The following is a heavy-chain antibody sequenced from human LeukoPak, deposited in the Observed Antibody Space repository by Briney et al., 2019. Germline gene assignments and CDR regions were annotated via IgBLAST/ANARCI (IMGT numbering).Heavy chain of an antibody. CDR3: ARGGYGDRIDY. V-gene: IGHV1-46*01. CDR2: INPSGGRT. J-gene: IGHJ4*02. D-gene: IGHD4-17*01. CDR1: GYTFIRYY. Sequence: ASVKVSCKASGYTFIRYYMHWVRQAPGQGVEGMGLINPSGGRTNYAKKFQGRVTMTRDTSTSTVYMELSRLRSEDTAVYYCARGGYGDRIDYWGQGTLVSVSS.